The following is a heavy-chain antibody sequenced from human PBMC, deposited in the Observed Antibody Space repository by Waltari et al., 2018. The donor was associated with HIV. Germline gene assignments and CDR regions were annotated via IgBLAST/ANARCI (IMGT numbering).Heavy chain of an antibody. CDR3: ARRDVHDAFDI. CDR1: GYTFTSPG. Sequence: QVQLVQSGPEMKRPGASVKVSCKAFGYTFTSPGICWVRQAPGQGLEWMGWNSAYNGNTNYAQNLQGRVTMTTDTSTNTAYLELRSLRSDDTAVYYCARRDVHDAFDIWGQGTMVTVSS. CDR2: NSAYNGNT. J-gene: IGHJ3*02. D-gene: IGHD3-10*02. V-gene: IGHV1-18*01.